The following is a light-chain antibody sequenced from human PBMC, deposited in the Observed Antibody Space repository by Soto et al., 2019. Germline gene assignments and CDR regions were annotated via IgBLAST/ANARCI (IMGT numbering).Light chain of an antibody. Sequence: VLSKSPGTLSLSPGERATVSCRASQSVSSSYLAWYQQNPGQAPRLLIYGASSRATGIPDRVSGSGSGTDFTLTISRLEPEDFAVYYCRHDRTFGQGTMVDI. J-gene: IGKJ1*01. V-gene: IGKV3-20*01. CDR1: QSVSSSY. CDR3: RHDRT. CDR2: GAS.